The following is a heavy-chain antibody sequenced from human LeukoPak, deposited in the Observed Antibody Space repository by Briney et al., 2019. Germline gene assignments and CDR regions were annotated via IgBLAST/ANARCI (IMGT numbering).Heavy chain of an antibody. J-gene: IGHJ4*02. D-gene: IGHD3-22*01. V-gene: IGHV4-34*01. CDR3: AYYDSSGYYLDY. Sequence: SETLSLTCAVYGGSFSGYYWSWIRQPPGKGLEWIGEINHSGSTNYNPSLKSRVTISVDTSKNQFSLKLSSVTAADTAVYYCAYYDSSGYYLDYWGQGTLVTVSS. CDR2: INHSGST. CDR1: GGSFSGYY.